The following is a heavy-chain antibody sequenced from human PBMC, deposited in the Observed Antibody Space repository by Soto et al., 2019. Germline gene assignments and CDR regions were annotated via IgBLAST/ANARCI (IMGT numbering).Heavy chain of an antibody. CDR2: ISSSSSTI. V-gene: IGHV3-48*02. CDR1: GCHFSSYS. D-gene: IGHD6-13*01. Sequence: PGGSLRLSCAASGCHFSSYSMNWVRQAPGKGLEWVSYISSSSSTIYYADSVKGRFTISRDNAKNSLYLQMNSLRDEDTAVYYCARDEGSSWYYRFDYWGQGTLVTVS. CDR3: ARDEGSSWYYRFDY. J-gene: IGHJ4*02.